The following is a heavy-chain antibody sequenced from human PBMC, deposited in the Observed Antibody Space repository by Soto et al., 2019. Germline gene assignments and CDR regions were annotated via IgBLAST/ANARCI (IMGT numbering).Heavy chain of an antibody. D-gene: IGHD5-18*01. CDR2: ISGSGGST. J-gene: IGHJ4*02. CDR3: VKERSGHSYAHS. V-gene: IGHV3-23*01. Sequence: EVQLLESGGGLVQPGGSLRLSCVASGFIFSNYAISWLRQGPGKGLEWVSAISGSGGSTYYADSVKGRFTISRDNSKNTLYLQMNSLRVEDSAVYYCVKERSGHSYAHSWGQGTLVTVSS. CDR1: GFIFSNYA.